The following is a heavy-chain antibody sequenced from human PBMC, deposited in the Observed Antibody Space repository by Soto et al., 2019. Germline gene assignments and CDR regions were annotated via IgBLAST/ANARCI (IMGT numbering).Heavy chain of an antibody. D-gene: IGHD2-2*01. V-gene: IGHV3-21*01. Sequence: GGSLRLSCAASGFTFSSYSMNWVRQAPGKGLEWVSSISSSSSYIYYADSVKGRFTISRDNAKNSLYLQMNSLRAEDTAVYYCARDLRDCSSTSCYYYYYYGMDVWGQGTTVTVSS. CDR2: ISSSSSYI. CDR3: ARDLRDCSSTSCYYYYYYGMDV. CDR1: GFTFSSYS. J-gene: IGHJ6*02.